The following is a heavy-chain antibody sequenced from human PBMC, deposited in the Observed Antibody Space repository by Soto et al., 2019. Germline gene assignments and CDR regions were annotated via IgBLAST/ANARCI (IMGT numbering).Heavy chain of an antibody. Sequence: GPSVKVSCKASGYTFTSYGISWVRQAPGQGLEWMGWISAYNGNTNYAQKLQGRVTMTTDTSTGTAYMELRSLRSDDTAVYYCASYGEDYYYYGMDVWGQGTTVTVSS. V-gene: IGHV1-18*01. D-gene: IGHD3-10*01. CDR1: GYTFTSYG. CDR2: ISAYNGNT. J-gene: IGHJ6*02. CDR3: ASYGEDYYYYGMDV.